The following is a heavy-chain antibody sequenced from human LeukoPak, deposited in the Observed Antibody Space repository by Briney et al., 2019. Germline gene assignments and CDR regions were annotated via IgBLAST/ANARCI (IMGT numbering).Heavy chain of an antibody. D-gene: IGHD2-2*01. CDR3: ARDLLYCSSTSCHNNWFDP. Sequence: SQTLSLTCAVSGGSISSGDYYWSWIRQPPGKGLEWIGYIYYSGSTYYNPSLKSRVTISVDTPKNQFSLKLSSVTAADTAVYYCARDLLYCSSTSCHNNWFDPWGQGTLVTVSS. CDR2: IYYSGST. J-gene: IGHJ5*02. V-gene: IGHV4-30-4*08. CDR1: GGSISSGDYY.